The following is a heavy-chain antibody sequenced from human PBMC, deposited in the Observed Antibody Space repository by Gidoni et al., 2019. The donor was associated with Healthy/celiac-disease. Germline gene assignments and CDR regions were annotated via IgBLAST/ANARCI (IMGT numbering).Heavy chain of an antibody. J-gene: IGHJ4*02. CDR3: ARHSYAAIAAPSDY. CDR2: IYYSGST. Sequence: QLQLQESGPGLVKPSETLSLTCTVSGGSISSSSYYWGGIRQPPGKGLEWIGRIYYSGSTYYNPSLKSRFTISVDTSKNQFSLKLSSVTAADTAVYYCARHSYAAIAAPSDYWGQGTLVTVSS. V-gene: IGHV4-39*01. CDR1: GGSISSSSYY. D-gene: IGHD6-6*01.